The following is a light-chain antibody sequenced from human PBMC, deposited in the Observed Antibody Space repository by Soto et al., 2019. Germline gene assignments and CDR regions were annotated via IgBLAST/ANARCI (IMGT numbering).Light chain of an antibody. J-gene: IGKJ5*01. Sequence: EIMMTQSPATLSVSPGESATLSCRASQSVSNNLAWYQHKPGQAPRLLIYYASTRATGIPARFSGSGSGTEFTLTISSLQSEDFALCYCQQYNDWPPITFGQGKRLEIK. CDR3: QQYNDWPPIT. CDR2: YAS. V-gene: IGKV3-15*01. CDR1: QSVSNN.